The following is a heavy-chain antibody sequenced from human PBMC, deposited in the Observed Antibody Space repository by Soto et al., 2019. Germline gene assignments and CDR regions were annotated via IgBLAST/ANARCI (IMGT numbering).Heavy chain of an antibody. CDR3: ARDKMVDSFGLGTSDL. D-gene: IGHD3-10*01. CDR2: ISGYNGNT. CDR1: GYTFTSYR. V-gene: IGHV1-18*04. J-gene: IGHJ5*02. Sequence: ASVNVSCKTSGYTFTSYRISWVRQAPGQGLEWMGWISGYNGNTKYAQKVQGRVTLTTDTSTSTAYMELRSLRSDDTAVYYCARDKMVDSFGLGTSDLWGQGTAVTVSS.